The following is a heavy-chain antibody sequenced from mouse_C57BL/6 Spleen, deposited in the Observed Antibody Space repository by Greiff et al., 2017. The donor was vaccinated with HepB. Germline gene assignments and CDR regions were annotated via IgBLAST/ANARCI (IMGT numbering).Heavy chain of an antibody. CDR3: ARGRGYFDY. J-gene: IGHJ2*01. Sequence: EVQLQQSGPELVKPGASVKISCKASGYTFTDYYMNWVKQSHGKSLEWIGDINPNNGGTSYNQKFKGKATFTVDKSSSPAYMELRSLTSEDSAVYYCARGRGYFDYWGQGTTLTVSS. V-gene: IGHV1-26*01. CDR1: GYTFTDYY. CDR2: INPNNGGT.